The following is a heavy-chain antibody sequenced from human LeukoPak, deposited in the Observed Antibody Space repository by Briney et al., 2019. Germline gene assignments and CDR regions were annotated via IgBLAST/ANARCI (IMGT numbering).Heavy chain of an antibody. CDR1: GGSISSSSYY. D-gene: IGHD2-8*01. CDR3: ARGHRTSSAYHCNAMDV. Sequence: SETLSLTCTVSGGSISSSSYYWGWIRQHPERGLEWIGYHYYSGNTYYNPSLKSRVSISVDTSKNQLSLTLTSVTAADTAVYYCARGHRTSSAYHCNAMDVWGQGTTVTVSS. CDR2: HYYSGNT. J-gene: IGHJ6*02. V-gene: IGHV4-31*03.